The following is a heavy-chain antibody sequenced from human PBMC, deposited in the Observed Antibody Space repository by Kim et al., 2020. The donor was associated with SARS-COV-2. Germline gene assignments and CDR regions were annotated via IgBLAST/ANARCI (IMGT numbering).Heavy chain of an antibody. J-gene: IGHJ3*02. V-gene: IGHV3-49*02. CDR3: TTAGYSSSWYGDAFDI. Sequence: SVKGRFTISRDDSKSIAYLQRNSLKTEDTAVYYCTTAGYSSSWYGDAFDIWGQGTMVTVSS. D-gene: IGHD6-13*01.